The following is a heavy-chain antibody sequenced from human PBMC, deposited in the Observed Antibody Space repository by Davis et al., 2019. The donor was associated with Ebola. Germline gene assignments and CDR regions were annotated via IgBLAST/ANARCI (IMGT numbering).Heavy chain of an antibody. D-gene: IGHD4-17*01. CDR1: GGSFSSYY. V-gene: IGHV4-59*01. J-gene: IGHJ3*02. CDR3: AREPNGDYDAFDI. Sequence: SETLSLTCAVYGGSFSSYYWSWIRQPPGKGLEWIGYIYYSESTNYNPSLKSRVTISVDTSKNQFSLKLSSVTAADTAVYYCAREPNGDYDAFDIWGQGTMVTVSS. CDR2: IYYSEST.